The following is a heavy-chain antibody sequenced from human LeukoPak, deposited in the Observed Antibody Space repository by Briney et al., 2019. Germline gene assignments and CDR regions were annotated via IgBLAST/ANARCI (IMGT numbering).Heavy chain of an antibody. D-gene: IGHD2-8*01. CDR3: VKDLNGTWSFDY. V-gene: IGHV3-64D*06. CDR1: GFTFGAYF. CDR2: ISGNEYDT. Sequence: GGSLRLSCSASGFTFGAYFMHWVRQAPGKGLQYFSSISGNEYDTYYADSVKGRFTISRDNSKNTLFLQMNNLRPEDTAVYYCVKDLNGTWSFDYWGQGTLVTVSS. J-gene: IGHJ4*02.